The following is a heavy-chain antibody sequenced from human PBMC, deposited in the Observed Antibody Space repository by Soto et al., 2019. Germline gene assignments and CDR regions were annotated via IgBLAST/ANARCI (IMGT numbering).Heavy chain of an antibody. CDR3: AKLGYYDSSGNYNGMDV. CDR2: IIPILGIA. V-gene: IGHV1-69*02. D-gene: IGHD3-22*01. Sequence: ASVKVSCKASGGTFSSYTISWVRQAPGQGLEWMGRIIPILGIANYAQKFQGRVTITADKSTSTAYMELSSLKTEDTAVYHCAKLGYYDSSGNYNGMDVWAQGTTVTGLL. CDR1: GGTFSSYT. J-gene: IGHJ6*02.